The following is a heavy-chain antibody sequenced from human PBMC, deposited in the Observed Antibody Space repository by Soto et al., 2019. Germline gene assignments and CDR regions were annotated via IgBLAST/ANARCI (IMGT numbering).Heavy chain of an antibody. V-gene: IGHV4-34*01. CDR1: GGSFSGYY. Sequence: PSETLSLTCAVYGGSFSGYYWSWIRQPPGKGLEWIGEINHSGSTNYNPSLKSRVTISVDTSKNQFSLKLSSVTATDTAVYYCARIGGGITRPYLLAYCGQGTLVPGSS. D-gene: IGHD1-20*01. CDR3: ARIGGGITRPYLLAY. CDR2: INHSGST. J-gene: IGHJ4*02.